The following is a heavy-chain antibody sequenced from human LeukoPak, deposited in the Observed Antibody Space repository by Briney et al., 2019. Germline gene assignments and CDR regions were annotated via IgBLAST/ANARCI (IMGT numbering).Heavy chain of an antibody. CDR2: INPNSGGT. Sequence: ASVKVSCKASGYTFTGYYMHWVRQAPGQGLEWMGWINPNSGGTNYAQKFQGRVTMTRDTSISTAYMELSRLRSDDTAVYYCARGDGRRLLRFLEWLFDYFDYWGQGTLVTVSS. CDR3: ARGDGRRLLRFLEWLFDYFDY. V-gene: IGHV1-2*02. CDR1: GYTFTGYY. J-gene: IGHJ4*02. D-gene: IGHD3-3*01.